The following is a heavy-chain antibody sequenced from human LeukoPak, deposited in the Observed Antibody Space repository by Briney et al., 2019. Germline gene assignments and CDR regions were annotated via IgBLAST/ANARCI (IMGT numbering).Heavy chain of an antibody. CDR2: IKQDGSEK. D-gene: IGHD6-19*01. J-gene: IGHJ4*02. CDR3: ATALGSSGWYGGY. V-gene: IGHV3-7*01. Sequence: GGSLRLSCAASGFTFSSYWMSWVRQAPGKGLEWVANIKQDGSEKYYVDSVKGRFTISRDNAKNSLYLQMNSLRAEDTAVYYCATALGSSGWYGGYWGQGTLVTVSS. CDR1: GFTFSSYW.